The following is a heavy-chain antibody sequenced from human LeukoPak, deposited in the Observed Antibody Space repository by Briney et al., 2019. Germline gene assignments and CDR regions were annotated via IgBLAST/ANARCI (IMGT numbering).Heavy chain of an antibody. J-gene: IGHJ4*02. Sequence: SVKVSCKTSGGTFNIHAINWVRQAPGQGLEWMGVIIPIFGTANYPQKFVGRVTITADESKSTAYMEMNSLTSEDAAVYYCCRERAAAGGGDYWGQGTLVTVSS. D-gene: IGHD6-13*01. CDR1: GGTFNIHA. CDR3: CRERAAAGGGDY. V-gene: IGHV1-69*13. CDR2: IIPIFGTA.